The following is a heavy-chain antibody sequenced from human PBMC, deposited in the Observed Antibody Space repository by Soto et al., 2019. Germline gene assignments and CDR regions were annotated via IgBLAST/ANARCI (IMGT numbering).Heavy chain of an antibody. J-gene: IGHJ6*02. CDR2: IYYSGST. V-gene: IGHV4-30-4*01. Sequence: SETLSLTCTVSGGSISSGDYYWSWIRQPPGKGLEWIGYIYYSGSTYYNPSLKSRVTISVDTSKNQFSLKLSSVTAADTAVYYCAREGIAATYGMDVWGQGTPVTVSS. D-gene: IGHD6-13*01. CDR3: AREGIAATYGMDV. CDR1: GGSISSGDYY.